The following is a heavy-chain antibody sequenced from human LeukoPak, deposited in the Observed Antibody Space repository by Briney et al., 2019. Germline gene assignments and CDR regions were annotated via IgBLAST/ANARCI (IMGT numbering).Heavy chain of an antibody. CDR3: ARRRYYDGSGYLE. J-gene: IGHJ1*01. Sequence: SETLSLTCSVSGDSVSRSDSYWDWIRQPPGKGLEWIGTIYYSGRTYYSPSLKSRATMSVDPSNNQFSLNLRSVTAADTAVYYCARRRYYDGSGYLEWGQGTLLSVPS. V-gene: IGHV4-39*01. CDR1: GDSVSRSDSY. D-gene: IGHD3-22*01. CDR2: IYYSGRT.